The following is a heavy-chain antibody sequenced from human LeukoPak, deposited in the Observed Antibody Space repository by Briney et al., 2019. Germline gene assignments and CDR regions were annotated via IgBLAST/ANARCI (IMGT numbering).Heavy chain of an antibody. CDR3: ARISPYAGLWYFDL. J-gene: IGHJ2*01. CDR1: GFTFSDFY. CDR2: VSSSTRTM. D-gene: IGHD2-2*01. Sequence: PGGSLRLSCAASGFTFSDFYMSWIRQAPGKGLEWISYVSSSTRTMYFADSVKGRFTISRDNAKNSLYLQMNTLRADDTAVYYCARISPYAGLWYFDLWGRRTLVTVSS. V-gene: IGHV3-11*01.